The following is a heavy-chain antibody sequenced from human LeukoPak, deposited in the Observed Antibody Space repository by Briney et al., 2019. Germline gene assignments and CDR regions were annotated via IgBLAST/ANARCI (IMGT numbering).Heavy chain of an antibody. Sequence: SVKVSCRASGGTFSSYAISWVRQAPGQGLEWMGGIIPIFGTANYAQKFQGRVTITADESTSTAYMELSSLRSEDTAVYYCARGKVVRDYYYYYGMDVWGQGTTVTVSS. CDR1: GGTFSSYA. CDR3: ARGKVVRDYYYYYGMDV. D-gene: IGHD2-15*01. CDR2: IIPIFGTA. V-gene: IGHV1-69*13. J-gene: IGHJ6*02.